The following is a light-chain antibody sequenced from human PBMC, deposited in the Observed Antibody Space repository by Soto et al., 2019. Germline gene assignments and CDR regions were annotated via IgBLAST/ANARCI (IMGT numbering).Light chain of an antibody. CDR1: QSVSSN. V-gene: IGKV3-15*01. J-gene: IGKJ1*01. CDR2: GAS. CDR3: QTPTNWPLWR. Sequence: VARSQAALSVPTGERATLCCRSSQSVSSNLAWYQQKPGQAPRLLIYGASTRATGIPARFSGSGSGTEFTLTLSSLQSEDFAVYYCQTPTNWPLWRFPEGTNVDIK.